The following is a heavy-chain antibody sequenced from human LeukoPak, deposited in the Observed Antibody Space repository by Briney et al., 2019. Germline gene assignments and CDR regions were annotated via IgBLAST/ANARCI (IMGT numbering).Heavy chain of an antibody. V-gene: IGHV1-18*01. CDR3: ARDLSSGWYVGGFDP. J-gene: IGHJ5*02. CDR1: GYTFTSYG. CDR2: ISAYNGNT. D-gene: IGHD6-19*01. Sequence: ASVKVSCKASGYTFTSYGISWVRQAPGQGLEWMGWISAYNGNTNYAQKLQGRVTMTTDTSTSTAYMELRSLRSDDTAVYYCARDLSSGWYVGGFDPWGQGTLVTVSS.